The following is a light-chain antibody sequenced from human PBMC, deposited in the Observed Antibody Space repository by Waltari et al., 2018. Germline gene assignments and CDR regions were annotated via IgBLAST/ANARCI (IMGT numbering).Light chain of an antibody. Sequence: QSALTQPASVSGSPGQSITISCPGTSSDVGSSTYVPWYQQHPGQAPKLVIHDVTNRPSGTSDRFSGSKSGNTASLSIAGLQAEDEADYYCTAYTGGSPRYVFGTGTKVTVL. CDR1: SSDVGSSTY. V-gene: IGLV2-14*03. CDR2: DVT. J-gene: IGLJ1*01. CDR3: TAYTGGSPRYV.